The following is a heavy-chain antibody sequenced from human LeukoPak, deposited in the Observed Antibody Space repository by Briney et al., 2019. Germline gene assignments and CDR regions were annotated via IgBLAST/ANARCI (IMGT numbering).Heavy chain of an antibody. CDR3: ARGYSSGRYYLHY. CDR1: GYTFTGCY. Sequence: ASVKVSCKASGYTFTGCYMHWVRQAPGQGLEWMGWINPNSGDTNYAQKFQGRVTMTRDTSISTAYMELSRLRDDDTAVYYCARGYSSGRYYLHYWGQGTLVTVSS. V-gene: IGHV1-2*02. D-gene: IGHD6-19*01. J-gene: IGHJ4*02. CDR2: INPNSGDT.